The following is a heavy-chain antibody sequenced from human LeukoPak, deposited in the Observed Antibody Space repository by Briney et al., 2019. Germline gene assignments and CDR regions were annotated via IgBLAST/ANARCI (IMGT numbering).Heavy chain of an antibody. D-gene: IGHD1-26*01. Sequence: SETLSLTCRVSGGSISSTSYYWGWIRQPPGKGLEWIASIYHSGETFYNPSLESRVAISVDTSNNEVFLDLYSVTAADTAVYYCARGPAYSGSYHPRAYIDYWGQGTLVTVSS. CDR3: ARGPAYSGSYHPRAYIDY. CDR2: IYHSGET. J-gene: IGHJ4*02. CDR1: GGSISSTSYY. V-gene: IGHV4-39*07.